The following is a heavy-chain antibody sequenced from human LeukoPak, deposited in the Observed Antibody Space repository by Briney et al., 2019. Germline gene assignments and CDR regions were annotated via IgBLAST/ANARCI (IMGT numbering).Heavy chain of an antibody. CDR2: ISSGGSTV. D-gene: IGHD5-24*01. CDR3: ARAANDGYNTILDY. V-gene: IGHV3-48*03. Sequence: GGSLRLSCAASGFTFSSYEMNWVRQAPGKGLEWVSYISSGGSTVYYTDSVKGRFTISRDNAKNSLYLQMNSLRAEDTAVYYCARAANDGYNTILDYWGQGTLVTVSS. J-gene: IGHJ4*02. CDR1: GFTFSSYE.